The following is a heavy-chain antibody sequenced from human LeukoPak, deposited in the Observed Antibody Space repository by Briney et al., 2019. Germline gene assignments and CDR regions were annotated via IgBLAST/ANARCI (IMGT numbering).Heavy chain of an antibody. J-gene: IGHJ5*02. CDR3: ARGLEWLFSWFDP. D-gene: IGHD3-3*01. CDR1: GFTFSSYA. Sequence: GGSLRLSCAASGFTFSSYAMHWVRQAPGEGLEWVAVISYDGSNKYYADSVKGRFTISRDNSKNTLYLQMNSLRAEDTAVYYCARGLEWLFSWFDPWGQGTLVTVSS. CDR2: ISYDGSNK. V-gene: IGHV3-30*04.